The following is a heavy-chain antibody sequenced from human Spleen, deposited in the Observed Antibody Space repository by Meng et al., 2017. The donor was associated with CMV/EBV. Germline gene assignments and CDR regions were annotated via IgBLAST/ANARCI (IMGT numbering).Heavy chain of an antibody. Sequence: GGTFSGYAIHWVRQAPGQGLEWMGGIIPIFGTSNYAQKFQGRLTINPDESTSTAYMELSGLRSEDTAVYYCARSRAYCGADCQPPDYWGQGTLVTVSS. J-gene: IGHJ4*02. CDR2: IIPIFGTS. CDR3: ARSRAYCGADCQPPDY. CDR1: GGTFSGYA. D-gene: IGHD2-21*01. V-gene: IGHV1-69*01.